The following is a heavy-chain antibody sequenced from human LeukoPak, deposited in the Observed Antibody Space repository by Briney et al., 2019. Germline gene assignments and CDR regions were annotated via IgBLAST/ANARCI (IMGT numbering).Heavy chain of an antibody. J-gene: IGHJ4*02. CDR3: AKDRGPYDSSPGY. CDR1: GFTFSSYG. V-gene: IGHV3-30*02. Sequence: PGGSLRLSCAASGFTFSSYGMHWVRQAPGKGLEWVAVIWYGGSNKYYADSVKGRFTISRDNSKNTLYPQMNSLRAEDTAVYYCAKDRGPYDSSPGYWGQGTLVTVSS. D-gene: IGHD3-22*01. CDR2: IWYGGSNK.